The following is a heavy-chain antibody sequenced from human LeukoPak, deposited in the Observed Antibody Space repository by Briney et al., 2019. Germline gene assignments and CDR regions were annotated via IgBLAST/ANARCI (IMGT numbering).Heavy chain of an antibody. CDR2: IYPGDSDT. CDR3: YAGSGSYYDSSWFDP. CDR1: GYNYGNYW. D-gene: IGHD1-26*01. Sequence: GESLKISCKGSGYNYGNYWIGWVRQMPEKGLEWMGIIYPGDSDTKYSPSFQGHVTISADKSISTAYLQWSSLKASDTAMYYCYAGSGSYYDSSWFDPWGQGTLVTVSS. V-gene: IGHV5-51*01. J-gene: IGHJ5*02.